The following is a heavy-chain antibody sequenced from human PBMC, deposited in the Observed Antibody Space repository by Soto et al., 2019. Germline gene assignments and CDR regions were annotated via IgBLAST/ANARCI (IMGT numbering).Heavy chain of an antibody. D-gene: IGHD6-13*01. CDR3: ARQLGIAAALPWFDP. V-gene: IGHV5-51*01. CDR1: GYSFTSYW. Sequence: GESLKISCKGSGYSFTSYWIGWVRQMPGKGLEWMGIIYPGDSDTRYSPSFQGQVTISADKSISTAYLQWSSLKASDTAMYYCARQLGIAAALPWFDPWGQGTLVTVSS. J-gene: IGHJ5*02. CDR2: IYPGDSDT.